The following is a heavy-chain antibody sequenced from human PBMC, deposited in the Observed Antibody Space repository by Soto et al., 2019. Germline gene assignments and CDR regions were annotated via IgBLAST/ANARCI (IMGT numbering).Heavy chain of an antibody. Sequence: QVQLVESGGGVVQPGRSLRLSCAASGFTFSSYGMHWVRQAPGKGLEWVAVIWYDGSNKYYADSVKGRFTISRDNSKNTLYLQMNSLRAEDTAVYYCARVPGLLRGVDYYGMDVWGQGTTVTVSS. J-gene: IGHJ6*02. CDR3: ARVPGLLRGVDYYGMDV. CDR1: GFTFSSYG. V-gene: IGHV3-33*01. CDR2: IWYDGSNK. D-gene: IGHD2-15*01.